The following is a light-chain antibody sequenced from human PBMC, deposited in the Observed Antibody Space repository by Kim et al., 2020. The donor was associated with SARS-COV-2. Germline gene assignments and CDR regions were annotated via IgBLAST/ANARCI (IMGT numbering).Light chain of an antibody. CDR1: QSVSSSY. CDR2: GAS. V-gene: IGKV3-20*01. J-gene: IGKJ1*01. Sequence: PGERATLSCRASQSVSSSYLAWYQQKPGQAPRLLIYGASSRATGIPDRFSGSGSGTDFTLTISRLEPEDFAVYYCQQYGSSPQKTFGQGTKVDIK. CDR3: QQYGSSPQKT.